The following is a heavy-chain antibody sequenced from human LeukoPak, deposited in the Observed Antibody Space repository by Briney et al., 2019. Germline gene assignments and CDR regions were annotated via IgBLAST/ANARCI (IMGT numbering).Heavy chain of an antibody. CDR2: IKEDGSEQ. CDR3: ARDSFGTDIDY. V-gene: IGHV3-7*01. D-gene: IGHD1-14*01. J-gene: IGHJ4*02. CDR1: GFSFSRYW. Sequence: GGSLRLSCVASGFSFSRYWMSWVRQAPGKGLEWVANIKEDGSEQYYADSLKGRFIISRDNVKNSLYLHINSLRAEDTAVYYCARDSFGTDIDYWGQGTLVTVSS.